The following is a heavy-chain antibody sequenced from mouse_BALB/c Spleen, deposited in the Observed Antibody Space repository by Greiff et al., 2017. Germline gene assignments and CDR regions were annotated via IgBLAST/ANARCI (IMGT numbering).Heavy chain of an antibody. CDR1: GYSFTGYY. D-gene: IGHD1-1*01. CDR3: AKFITAVVEGWFAY. CDR2: INPYNGAT. Sequence: EVQLQQSGPELVKPGASVKISCKASGYSFTGYYMHWVKQSHVKSLEWIGRINPYNGATSYNQNFKDKASLTVDKSSSTAYMELHSLTSEDSAVYYCAKFITAVVEGWFAYWGQGTLVTVSA. J-gene: IGHJ3*01. V-gene: IGHV1-31*01.